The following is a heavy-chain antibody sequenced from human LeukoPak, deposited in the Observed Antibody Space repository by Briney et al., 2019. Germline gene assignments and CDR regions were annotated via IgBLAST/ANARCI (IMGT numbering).Heavy chain of an antibody. CDR1: GGSISSGSYY. D-gene: IGHD6-13*01. J-gene: IGHJ3*02. CDR3: ARAAYSHDAFDI. V-gene: IGHV4-61*02. Sequence: KPSQTLSLTCTVSGGSISSGSYYWSWLRQPAGKGLEWIGRIYTSGSTNYNPSFSRRVTISVDTSKNQFSLKLSSVPAADTAVYYCARAAYSHDAFDIWGQGTMVTVSS. CDR2: IYTSGST.